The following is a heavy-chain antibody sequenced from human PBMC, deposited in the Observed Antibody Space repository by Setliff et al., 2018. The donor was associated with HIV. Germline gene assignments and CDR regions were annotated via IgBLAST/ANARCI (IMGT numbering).Heavy chain of an antibody. J-gene: IGHJ5*02. V-gene: IGHV4-39*02. CDR3: VRDRDWNWGGWFDP. Sequence: SETLSLTCTVSGDSITNDDYYWGWIRQPPGKGLEWIAIIHYNGRTYYDPSLKSRVTIFVDTSKTQFYLKMSSVTAADTAVYYCVRDRDWNWGGWFDPWGQGALVTVSS. CDR1: GDSITNDDYY. D-gene: IGHD1-7*01. CDR2: IHYNGRT.